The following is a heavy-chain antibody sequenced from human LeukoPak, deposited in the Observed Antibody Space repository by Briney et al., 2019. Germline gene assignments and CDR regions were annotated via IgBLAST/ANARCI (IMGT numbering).Heavy chain of an antibody. J-gene: IGHJ4*02. CDR1: GYSINSGYH. CDR3: ATSEGGGFFDY. CDR2: MHHTGST. Sequence: SETLSLTYSVSGYSINSGYHWGWIRQPPGKGLEWIAIMHHTGSTHYNPSLQSRVTISIDTSKNHFSLKLRSVSAADTAIYYCATSEGGGFFDYWGQGTPVTVSS. V-gene: IGHV4-38-2*01. D-gene: IGHD4-23*01.